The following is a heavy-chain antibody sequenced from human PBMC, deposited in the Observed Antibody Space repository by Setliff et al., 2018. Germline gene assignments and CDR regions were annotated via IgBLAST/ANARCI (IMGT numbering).Heavy chain of an antibody. Sequence: ASVKVSCKTSAYSFTDYYIQWVRQAPGQGLEWMGWINPNSGGTKYSPKFQGRVAMTRDTSVSTAYMELSRLRSDDTAVYYCARAPPITIFGVVIQTLDYWGQGTLVTVSS. J-gene: IGHJ4*02. V-gene: IGHV1-2*02. D-gene: IGHD3-3*01. CDR3: ARAPPITIFGVVIQTLDY. CDR1: AYSFTDYY. CDR2: INPNSGGT.